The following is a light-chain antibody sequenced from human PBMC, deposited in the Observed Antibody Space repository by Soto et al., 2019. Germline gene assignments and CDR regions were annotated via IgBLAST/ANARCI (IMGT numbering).Light chain of an antibody. V-gene: IGKV1-39*01. CDR3: QQSYSTPWT. CDR2: AAS. CDR1: QSISSI. J-gene: IGKJ1*01. Sequence: DIQMTQSPSSLSASVGDRVTITCRASQSISSILNWYQQEPGKAPKLLIYAASSLQSGVPSRFSGSGSGTDFTLTISSLQPEDFATYYCQQSYSTPWTFGQGTKVEIK.